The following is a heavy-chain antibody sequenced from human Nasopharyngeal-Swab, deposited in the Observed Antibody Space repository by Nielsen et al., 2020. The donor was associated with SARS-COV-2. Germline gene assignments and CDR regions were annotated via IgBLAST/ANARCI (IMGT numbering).Heavy chain of an antibody. J-gene: IGHJ6*02. Sequence: GESLKISCAASGFTFGSYAMHWVRQAPGKGLEWVAVISYDGSNKYYADSVKGRFTISRDNSKNTLYLQMNSLRAEDTAVYYCAREYYYDSSGHNYYYYYGMDVWGQGTTVTVSS. CDR3: AREYYYDSSGHNYYYYYGMDV. D-gene: IGHD3-22*01. CDR1: GFTFGSYA. CDR2: ISYDGSNK. V-gene: IGHV3-30*04.